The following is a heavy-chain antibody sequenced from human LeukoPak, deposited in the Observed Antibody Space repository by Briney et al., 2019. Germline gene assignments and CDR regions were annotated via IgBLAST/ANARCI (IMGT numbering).Heavy chain of an antibody. CDR1: GGSLSSYY. CDR2: IYYSGST. J-gene: IGHJ4*02. D-gene: IGHD2-8*01. Sequence: PSETLSLTCTVSGGSLSSYYWSWIRQPPGKGLEWIGYIYYSGSTNYNPSLKSRVTISVDTSKNQFSLKLSSVTAADTAVYYCGRWVYGDVYYFDYWGQGTLVTVSS. CDR3: GRWVYGDVYYFDY. V-gene: IGHV4-59*01.